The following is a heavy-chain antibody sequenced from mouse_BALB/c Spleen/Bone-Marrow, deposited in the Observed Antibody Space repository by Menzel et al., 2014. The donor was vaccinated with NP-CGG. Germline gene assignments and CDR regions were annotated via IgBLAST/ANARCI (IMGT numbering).Heavy chain of an antibody. D-gene: IGHD2-12*01. CDR3: AKHYVRYYAMDY. Sequence: VKLMESGPGLVAPSQSLSITCTVSGFSLTDYGVSWIRQPPGKGLEWLGVIWGGGSTYYNSTLKSRLSISKDNSKSQVFLKMSSLQTDDTAIYYCAKHYVRYYAMDYRGQGTSVTVSS. CDR1: GFSLTDYG. J-gene: IGHJ4*01. CDR2: IWGGGST. V-gene: IGHV2-6-5*01.